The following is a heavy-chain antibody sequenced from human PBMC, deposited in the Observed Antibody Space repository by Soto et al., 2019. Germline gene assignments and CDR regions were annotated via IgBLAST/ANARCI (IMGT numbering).Heavy chain of an antibody. D-gene: IGHD2-2*01. CDR2: ISYDGSNK. V-gene: IGHV3-30-3*01. CDR1: GFTFSSYA. CDR3: ATYQLPHYHGLDV. Sequence: GGSLRLSCAASGFTFSSYAMHWVRQAPGKGLEWVAVISYDGSNKYYADSVKGRFTISRDNSKNTLYLQMNSLRAEDTAVYYCATYQLPHYHGLDVWGQGTTVTVSS. J-gene: IGHJ6*02.